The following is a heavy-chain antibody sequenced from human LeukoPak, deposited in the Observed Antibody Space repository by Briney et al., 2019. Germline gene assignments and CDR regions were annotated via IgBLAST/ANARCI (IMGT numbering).Heavy chain of an antibody. CDR3: ARSPRYYGSGRLFGDAFDI. Sequence: SETLSLTCTVSGGSINSFYWGWIRQPPGKGLECIGYIYYSGSTNYNPSLKSRVTISVDTSKNQFSLKLSSVTAADTAVYYCARSPRYYGSGRLFGDAFDIWGQGTMVTVSS. J-gene: IGHJ3*02. CDR1: GGSINSFY. CDR2: IYYSGST. D-gene: IGHD3-10*01. V-gene: IGHV4-59*01.